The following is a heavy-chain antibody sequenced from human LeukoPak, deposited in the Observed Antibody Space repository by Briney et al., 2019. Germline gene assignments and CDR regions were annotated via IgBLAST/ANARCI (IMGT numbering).Heavy chain of an antibody. CDR1: GFTFSSYA. J-gene: IGHJ4*02. D-gene: IGHD4/OR15-4a*01. V-gene: IGHV3-64*01. CDR2: IST. CDR3: ARRAGAYSHPYDY. Sequence: PGGSLRLSCAASGFTFSSYAMHWVRQAPGKGLEYVSAISTNANSVKGRFTISRDNSKNTLYLQMNSLRAEDTAVYYCARRAGAYSHPYDYWGQGTLVTVSS.